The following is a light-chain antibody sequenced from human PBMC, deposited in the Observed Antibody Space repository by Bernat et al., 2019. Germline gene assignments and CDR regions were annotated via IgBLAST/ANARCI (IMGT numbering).Light chain of an antibody. J-gene: IGKJ1*01. CDR1: QSVSISY. Sequence: IVLTQSPGTLSLSPGERATLSCRASQSVSISYLAWYQQKPGQAPRLLIYGASSRATGIPDRSSGSGSGTDFTLTISRLEPEDFAVYYCQQYGSSPWTFGQGTKVAI. CDR2: GAS. CDR3: QQYGSSPWT. V-gene: IGKV3-20*01.